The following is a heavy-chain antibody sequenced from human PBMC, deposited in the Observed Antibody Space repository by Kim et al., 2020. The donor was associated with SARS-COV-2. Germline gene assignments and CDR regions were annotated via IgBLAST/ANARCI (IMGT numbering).Heavy chain of an antibody. CDR2: ISYDGSNK. CDR1: GFTFSSYA. D-gene: IGHD3-22*01. CDR3: ARGPGFDYYDSSGSFDY. Sequence: GGSLRLSCAASGFTFSSYAMHWVRQAPGKGLEWVAVISYDGSNKYYADSVKGRFTISRDNSKNTLYLQMNSLRAEDTAVYYCARGPGFDYYDSSGSFDY. J-gene: IGHJ4*01. V-gene: IGHV3-30*04.